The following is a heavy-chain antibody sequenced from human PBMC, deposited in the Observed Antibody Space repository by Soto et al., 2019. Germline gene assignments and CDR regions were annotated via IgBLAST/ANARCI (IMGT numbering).Heavy chain of an antibody. CDR1: GGSISSGGYY. CDR3: ARDRDYYDSSGYYSFRGAFDI. V-gene: IGHV4-31*03. CDR2: IYYSGST. Sequence: QVQLQESGPGLVKPSQTLSLTCTVSGGSISSGGYYWSWIRQHPGKGLEWIGYIYYSGSTYYNPSLKSRVTISVDTSKNQFSLKLSSVTAADTAVYYCARDRDYYDSSGYYSFRGAFDIWGQGTMVTVSS. J-gene: IGHJ3*02. D-gene: IGHD3-22*01.